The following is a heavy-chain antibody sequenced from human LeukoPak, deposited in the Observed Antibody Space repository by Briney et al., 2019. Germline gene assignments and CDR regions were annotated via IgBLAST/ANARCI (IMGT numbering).Heavy chain of an antibody. J-gene: IGHJ6*03. Sequence: SETLSLTCSVSGGSISSYYWSWIRQPPGKGLEWIGYIYYSGRTSYNPSLKSRVTISVDTSKNQFSLKLSSVTAADTAVYYCASRGATWLYYYYYMDVWGKGTTVTISS. CDR1: GGSISSYY. CDR3: ASRGATWLYYYYYMDV. CDR2: IYYSGRT. V-gene: IGHV4-59*12. D-gene: IGHD1-26*01.